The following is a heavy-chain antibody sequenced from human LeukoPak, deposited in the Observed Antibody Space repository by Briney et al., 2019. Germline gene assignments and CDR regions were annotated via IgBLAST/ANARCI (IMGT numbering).Heavy chain of an antibody. J-gene: IGHJ4*02. CDR2: ISSGGTYI. V-gene: IGHV3-21*01. CDR3: ARLDGVYGSSTHYYAY. D-gene: IGHD3-22*01. Sequence: GGSLRLSCAASGFTFSSYSMNWVRQAPGKGLEWVSSISSGGTYIYYADSVKGRFTISRDNAKNSLYLQMNSLGAEDTAVYYCARLDGVYGSSTHYYAYWGQGGLVTVSS. CDR1: GFTFSSYS.